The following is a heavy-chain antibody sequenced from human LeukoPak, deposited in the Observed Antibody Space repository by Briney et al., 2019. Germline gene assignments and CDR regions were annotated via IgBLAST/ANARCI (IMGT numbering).Heavy chain of an antibody. CDR3: ARDPYSGSYGPYYYYYMDV. CDR2: ITSSSSYI. CDR1: GFTFSSYN. J-gene: IGHJ6*03. V-gene: IGHV3-21*06. D-gene: IGHD1-26*01. Sequence: GGSLRLSCAASGFTFSSYNMNWVRQAPGKGPEWVSSITSSSSYIYYADSVKGRFTISRDNAENSLYLQMDSLRAEDTAVYYCARDPYSGSYGPYYYYYMDVWGEGTTVTISS.